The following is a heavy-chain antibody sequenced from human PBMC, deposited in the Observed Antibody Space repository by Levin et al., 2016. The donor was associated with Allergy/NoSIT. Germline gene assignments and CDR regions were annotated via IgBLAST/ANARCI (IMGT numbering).Heavy chain of an antibody. Sequence: ESLKISCASSGFTFSGHSMNWVRQSAGGGLEWVSGISGSGATTYYAASVKGRFTISRDNSKNTLFLQMNSLTAEDTAIYYCAKGRPNCGGNCYQIDYWGQGALVTVSS. D-gene: IGHD2-21*02. CDR3: AKGRPNCGGNCYQIDY. CDR2: ISGSGATT. V-gene: IGHV3-23*01. CDR1: GFTFSGHS. J-gene: IGHJ4*02.